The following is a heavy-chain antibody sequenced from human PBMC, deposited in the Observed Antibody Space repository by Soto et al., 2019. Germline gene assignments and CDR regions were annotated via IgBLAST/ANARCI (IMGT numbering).Heavy chain of an antibody. CDR2: ISWNSGNI. D-gene: IGHD5-18*01. J-gene: IGHJ4*02. Sequence: SLRLSCAASGFTFDDYAMYWVRQVLGKGLEWVSSISWNSGNIGYADSVKGRLTTSRGNAENSLYLQMNSLRPEDTALYYCVRSKGGYSYGTPFDYWGQGTLVTVSS. CDR3: VRSKGGYSYGTPFDY. V-gene: IGHV3-9*01. CDR1: GFTFDDYA.